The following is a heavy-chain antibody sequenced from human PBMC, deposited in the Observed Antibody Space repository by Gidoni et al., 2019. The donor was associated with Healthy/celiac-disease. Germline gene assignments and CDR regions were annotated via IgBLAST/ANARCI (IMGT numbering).Heavy chain of an antibody. CDR1: GFTFSSYA. CDR2: ISGSGGST. CDR3: AKKPNGIPSWYRFQH. V-gene: IGHV3-23*01. D-gene: IGHD6-13*01. J-gene: IGHJ1*01. Sequence: EVQLLESGGGLVQHGGSLRLSCAASGFTFSSYAMSWVRQAPGKGLEWVSAISGSGGSTYYADSVKGRFTISRDNSKNTLYLQMNSLRAEDTAVYYCAKKPNGIPSWYRFQHWGQGTLVTVSS.